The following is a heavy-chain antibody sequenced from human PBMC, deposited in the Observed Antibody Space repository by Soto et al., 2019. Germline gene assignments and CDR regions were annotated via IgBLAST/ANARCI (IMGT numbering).Heavy chain of an antibody. Sequence: QVQLVQSGAEVKKPGASVKVSCKASGYTFTRSGISWVRQAPGQGPEWMGWISSYNGDTNYAQTFQGRVTMTTDTSTSTAYMELRSLRSDDTAVYYCAREGVAPYDYSGMDVWGQGTPVTVSS. CDR2: ISSYNGDT. D-gene: IGHD5-12*01. CDR3: AREGVAPYDYSGMDV. J-gene: IGHJ6*02. CDR1: GYTFTRSG. V-gene: IGHV1-18*01.